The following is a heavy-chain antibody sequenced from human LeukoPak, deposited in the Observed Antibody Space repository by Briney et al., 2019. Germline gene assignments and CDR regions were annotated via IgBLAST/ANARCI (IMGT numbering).Heavy chain of an antibody. CDR1: GYTFTSHY. V-gene: IGHV1-46*01. CDR2: INPSGGST. D-gene: IGHD3-22*01. CDR3: ARQTYYYDSSGYTFDY. J-gene: IGHJ4*02. Sequence: ASVKVSCKASGYTFTSHYMHWVRQAPGQGLEWMGIINPSGGSTSYAQKFQGRVTMTRDTSTSTVYMELSSLRSEDTAVYYCARQTYYYDSSGYTFDYWGQGTLVTVSS.